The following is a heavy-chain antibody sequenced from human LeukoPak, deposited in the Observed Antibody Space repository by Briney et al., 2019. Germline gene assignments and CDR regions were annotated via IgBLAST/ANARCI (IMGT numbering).Heavy chain of an antibody. V-gene: IGHV3-7*01. Sequence: PGGSLRLSCAASGFTFSSYWMSWVRQAPGKGLEWVANIKQDGSEKYYVDSVKGRFTISRDNAKNSLYLQMNSLRAEDTAVYYCARDEGSWTSYYLDYWGQGTLVTVSS. D-gene: IGHD3-16*02. J-gene: IGHJ4*02. CDR2: IKQDGSEK. CDR3: ARDEGSWTSYYLDY. CDR1: GFTFSSYW.